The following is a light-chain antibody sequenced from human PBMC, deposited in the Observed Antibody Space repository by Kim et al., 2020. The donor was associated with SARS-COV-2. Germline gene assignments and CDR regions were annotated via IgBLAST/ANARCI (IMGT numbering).Light chain of an antibody. V-gene: IGKV3-20*01. J-gene: IGKJ1*01. CDR2: GAS. CDR3: QQYGSSPRT. CDR1: QGVTSRN. Sequence: PGERATLSCRASQGVTSRNLAWYQQKPGQAPRLLIYGASSRAIGIPDRFSGSGSGTDFTLIITRLEPEDFAVYYCQQYGSSPRTFGQGTKVDIK.